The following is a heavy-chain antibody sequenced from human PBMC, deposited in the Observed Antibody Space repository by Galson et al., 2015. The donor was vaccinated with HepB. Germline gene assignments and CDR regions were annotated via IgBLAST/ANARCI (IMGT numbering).Heavy chain of an antibody. Sequence: SVKVSCKASGYTFTSYCISWVRQAPGQGLEWMGWISAYNGNTNYAQKLQGRVTMTTDTSTSTAYMELRSLRSDDTAVYYCARDLQHWNWGPKGYYYGMDVWGQGTTVTVSS. J-gene: IGHJ6*02. CDR1: GYTFTSYC. CDR3: ARDLQHWNWGPKGYYYGMDV. CDR2: ISAYNGNT. V-gene: IGHV1-18*04. D-gene: IGHD1-7*01.